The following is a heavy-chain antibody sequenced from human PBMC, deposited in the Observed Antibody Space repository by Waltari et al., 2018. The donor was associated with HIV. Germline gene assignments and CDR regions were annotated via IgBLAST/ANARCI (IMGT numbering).Heavy chain of an antibody. D-gene: IGHD3-10*01. Sequence: VQLVESGGGLVQPGRSLRLSCAASGFSFAEYAMNWVRQVPGKGLEWDSGISWNSDKIGYADSVKGRFTISRDNAKNSLYLQMNSLRAEDTAFYFCAKDIFSKYYYHYYGMDVWGQGTTVTVTS. CDR3: AKDIFSKYYYHYYGMDV. CDR1: GFSFAEYA. J-gene: IGHJ6*02. CDR2: ISWNSDKI. V-gene: IGHV3-9*01.